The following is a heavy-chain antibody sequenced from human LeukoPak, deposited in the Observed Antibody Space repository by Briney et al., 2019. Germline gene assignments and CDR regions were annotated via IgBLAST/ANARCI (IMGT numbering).Heavy chain of an antibody. CDR2: ISYDGSSK. Sequence: GGSLRLSCAASGFTFSSYAMHWVRQAPGKGLEWVAVISYDGSSKYYADSVKGRFTISRDNSKNTLYLQMNSLRAEDTAVYYCAKDNQQLTPYYYYYGMDVWGQGTTVTVSS. D-gene: IGHD6-13*01. J-gene: IGHJ6*02. CDR1: GFTFSSYA. V-gene: IGHV3-30*04. CDR3: AKDNQQLTPYYYYYGMDV.